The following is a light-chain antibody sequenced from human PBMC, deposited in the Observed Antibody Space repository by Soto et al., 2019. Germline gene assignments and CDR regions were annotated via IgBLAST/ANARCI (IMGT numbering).Light chain of an antibody. J-gene: IGLJ2*01. CDR1: SSDVGGYNY. CDR2: EVT. Sequence: QSALTQPPSASGSPGQSVTISCTGTSSDVGGYNYVSWYQQHPGKAPKLMIXEVTKRPSGVPDRFSGSKSGNTASLTVSGLQAEDEANYYCNSYAGTNNLVFGGGTKVTVL. V-gene: IGLV2-8*01. CDR3: NSYAGTNNLV.